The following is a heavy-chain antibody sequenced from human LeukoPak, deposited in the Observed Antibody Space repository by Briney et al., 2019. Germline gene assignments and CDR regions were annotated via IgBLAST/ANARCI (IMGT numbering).Heavy chain of an antibody. CDR2: MSPNSGDT. Sequence: ASVKVSCKASGYTFTSYDFNWVRQATGQRPEWMGWMSPNSGDTGYAQKFQDRVTMTRNTSIGTAYMELSSLRSDDTAVYYCARGPPNWGYDYWGPGTPVTVSS. J-gene: IGHJ4*02. CDR1: GYTFTSYD. D-gene: IGHD7-27*01. V-gene: IGHV1-8*01. CDR3: ARGPPNWGYDY.